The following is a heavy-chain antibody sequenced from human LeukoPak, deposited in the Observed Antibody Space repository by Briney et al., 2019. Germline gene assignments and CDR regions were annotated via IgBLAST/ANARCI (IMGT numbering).Heavy chain of an antibody. Sequence: PGGSLRLSCAASGFTFSSYWMHWVRQAPGKGLVWVSRINSDGSSTSYADSVKGRSTISRDNAKNTLYLQMNRLRAEDTAVYYCARDPSSIAVAGPFDYWGQGTLVTVSS. CDR2: INSDGSST. J-gene: IGHJ4*02. CDR1: GFTFSSYW. CDR3: ARDPSSIAVAGPFDY. D-gene: IGHD6-19*01. V-gene: IGHV3-74*01.